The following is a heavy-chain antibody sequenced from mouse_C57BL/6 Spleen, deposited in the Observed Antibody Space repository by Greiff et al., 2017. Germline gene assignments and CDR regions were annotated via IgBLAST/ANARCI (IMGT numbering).Heavy chain of an antibody. J-gene: IGHJ1*03. CDR2: IYPGDGDT. CDR3: ARPALGDWYFDV. CDR1: GYAFSSSW. V-gene: IGHV1-82*01. Sequence: VQRVESGPELVKPGASVKISCKASGYAFSSSWMNWVKQRPGKGLEWIGRIYPGDGDTNYNGKFKGKATLTADKSSSTAYMQLSSLTSEDSAVYFCARPALGDWYFDVWGTGTTVTVSS. D-gene: IGHD4-1*01.